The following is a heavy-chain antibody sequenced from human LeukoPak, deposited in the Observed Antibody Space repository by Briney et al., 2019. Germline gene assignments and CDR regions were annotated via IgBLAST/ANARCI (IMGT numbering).Heavy chain of an antibody. CDR3: AKWVAVAGFDY. CDR1: GFTFSSYG. CDR2: ISYDGSNK. V-gene: IGHV3-30*18. J-gene: IGHJ4*02. D-gene: IGHD6-19*01. Sequence: GGSLRLSCAASGFTFSSYGMHWVRQAPGKGLEWVAVISYDGSNKYYADSVKGRFTISRDNSKNTLYLQMNSLRAEDTAVYYCAKWVAVAGFDYWGQGTLVTVSS.